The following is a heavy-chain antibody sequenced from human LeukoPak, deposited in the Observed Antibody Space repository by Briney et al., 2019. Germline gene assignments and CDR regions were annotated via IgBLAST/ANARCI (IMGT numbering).Heavy chain of an antibody. CDR1: GYTFTNYG. Sequence: ASVEVSCKASGYTFTNYGITWVRQAPGQGLEWMGWISGYQGSTKYAQNFQGRVTMTIDTSTSTAYMDLRSLRSDDTAIYFCARSDLGTITAGPFNNWGQGTLVAVSS. J-gene: IGHJ4*02. CDR3: ARSDLGTITAGPFNN. CDR2: ISGYQGST. V-gene: IGHV1-18*01. D-gene: IGHD5-24*01.